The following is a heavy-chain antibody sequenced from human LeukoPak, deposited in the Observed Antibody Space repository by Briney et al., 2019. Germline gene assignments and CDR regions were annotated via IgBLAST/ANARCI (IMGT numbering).Heavy chain of an antibody. CDR2: ISSSSSYI. CDR1: GFTFSSYS. V-gene: IGHV3-21*01. CDR3: ARDVGLRGGYYYYYMDV. Sequence: GGSLRLSCAASGFTFSSYSMNWVRQAPGKGLEWVSSISSSSSYIYYADSVKGRFTISRDNAKNSLYLQMNSLRAEDTAVYYCARDVGLRGGYYYYYMDVWGKGTTVTVSS. D-gene: IGHD1-26*01. J-gene: IGHJ6*03.